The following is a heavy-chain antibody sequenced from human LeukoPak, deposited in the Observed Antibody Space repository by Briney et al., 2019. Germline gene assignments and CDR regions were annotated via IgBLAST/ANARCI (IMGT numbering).Heavy chain of an antibody. V-gene: IGHV3-7*01. CDR3: VRDLSLHIYSSPIKSHYMDV. CDR2: IREDGDEN. CDR1: GFILSSYW. D-gene: IGHD6-13*01. Sequence: GGSLRLSCAVSGFILSSYWMSWVRQAPGEGLGWVGKIREDGDENLYVDSVEGRFSMSRDNTKNSLFLQMNSLRAEETAVYYCVRDLSLHIYSSPIKSHYMDVWGQGTTVTVSS. J-gene: IGHJ6*03.